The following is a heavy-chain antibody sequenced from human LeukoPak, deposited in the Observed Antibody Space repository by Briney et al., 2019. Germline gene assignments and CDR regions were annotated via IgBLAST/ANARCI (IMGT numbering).Heavy chain of an antibody. D-gene: IGHD4-17*01. CDR1: GGSLSGHY. Sequence: SETLSLTCAVYGGSLSGHYWSWIRNPPGKGRGWFGEINHSESTNYNPSLKSRVTISVDTSKNQFSLKLTSVTAADTAVYYCARTLWRGVTTYNWFDCWGQGTLVTVSS. CDR2: INHSEST. J-gene: IGHJ5*01. V-gene: IGHV4-34*01. CDR3: ARTLWRGVTTYNWFDC.